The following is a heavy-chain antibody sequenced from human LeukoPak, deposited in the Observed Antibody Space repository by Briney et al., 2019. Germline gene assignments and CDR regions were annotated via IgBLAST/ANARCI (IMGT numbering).Heavy chain of an antibody. Sequence: SETLSLTCTVSSGSMSNYYWTWIRQPAGKGLEWVGRIHSTGSTTYNPSLKSRVSLSLDTSKNQFSLKVTSVTAADTAVYYCARGHNWNDYFDPWGQGTLVTVSS. CDR2: IHSTGST. CDR1: SGSMSNYY. CDR3: ARGHNWNDYFDP. V-gene: IGHV4-4*07. D-gene: IGHD1-20*01. J-gene: IGHJ5*02.